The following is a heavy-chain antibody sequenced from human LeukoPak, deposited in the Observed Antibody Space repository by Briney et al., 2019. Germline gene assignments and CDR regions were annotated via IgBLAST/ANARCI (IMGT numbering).Heavy chain of an antibody. Sequence: PSETLSLTCAVSGGSISNSNWWTWVRQPPGRGLEWIGEIYHSGSTNYNPSLKSRVTISVDKSKNQFSLKLSSVIAADTAVYYCAGVITTGDANYFDYWGQGTLVTVSS. J-gene: IGHJ4*02. CDR3: AGVITTGDANYFDY. D-gene: IGHD3-3*01. CDR2: IYHSGST. CDR1: GGSISNSNW. V-gene: IGHV4-4*02.